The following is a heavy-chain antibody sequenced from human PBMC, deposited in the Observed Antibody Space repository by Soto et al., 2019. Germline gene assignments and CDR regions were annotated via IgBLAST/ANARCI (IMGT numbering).Heavy chain of an antibody. CDR2: IYYSGST. V-gene: IGHV4-61*01. CDR1: GGSVSSGSYY. D-gene: IGHD1-26*01. J-gene: IGHJ4*02. CDR3: ARRDSGSYGGLDY. Sequence: SETLSLTCTVSGGSVSSGSYYWSWIRQPPGKGLEWIGYIYYSGSTNYNPSLKSRVTISVDTSKNQFSLKLSSVTAADTAVYYCARRDSGSYGGLDYWGQGPLVTVSS.